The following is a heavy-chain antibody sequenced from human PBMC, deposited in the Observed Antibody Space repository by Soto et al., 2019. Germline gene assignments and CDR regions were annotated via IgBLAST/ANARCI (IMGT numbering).Heavy chain of an antibody. CDR3: AHFIAARHRSQWLRSYHIDY. V-gene: IGHV2-5*01. CDR2: IYWNDDK. J-gene: IGHJ4*02. Sequence: SGPTLVQPTQTLTLTCTFSGFSLSTSGVGVGWIRQPPGKALEWLALIYWNDDKRYSPSLKSRLTITKDTSKNQVVLTMTNMDPVDTATYYCAHFIAARHRSQWLRSYHIDYWGQGTLVTVSS. D-gene: IGHD6-6*01. CDR1: GFSLSTSGVG.